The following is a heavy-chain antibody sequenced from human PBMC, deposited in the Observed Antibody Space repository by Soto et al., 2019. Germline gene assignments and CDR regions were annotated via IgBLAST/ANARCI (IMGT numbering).Heavy chain of an antibody. V-gene: IGHV4-30-2*01. J-gene: IGHJ5*02. Sequence: SETLSLTCSVSGGSISSGGYSWSWIRQPPGKGLEWIGYIYHSGSTYYNPSLKSRVTISVDRSKNQFSLKLSSVTAADTAVYYCARAWVVRGVRFDPWGQGTLVTVSS. CDR3: ARAWVVRGVRFDP. CDR1: GGSISSGGYS. CDR2: IYHSGST. D-gene: IGHD3-10*01.